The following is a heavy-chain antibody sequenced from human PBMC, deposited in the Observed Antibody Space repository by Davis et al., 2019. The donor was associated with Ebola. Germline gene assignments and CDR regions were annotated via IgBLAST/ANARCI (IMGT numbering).Heavy chain of an antibody. Sequence: GESLKISCTASGFTFSSYWMHWVRQAPGKGLVWVSRINSDGSSTSYADSVKGRFTISRDNAKNTLYLQMNSLRAEDTAVYYCARAGRIAARIPYYYYYYMDVWGKGTTVTVSS. J-gene: IGHJ6*03. CDR3: ARAGRIAARIPYYYYYYMDV. CDR1: GFTFSSYW. CDR2: INSDGSST. D-gene: IGHD6-6*01. V-gene: IGHV3-74*01.